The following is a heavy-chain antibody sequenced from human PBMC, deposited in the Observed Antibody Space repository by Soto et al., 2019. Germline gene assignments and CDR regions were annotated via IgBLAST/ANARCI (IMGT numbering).Heavy chain of an antibody. V-gene: IGHV4-59*08. CDR1: GDSISNYY. CDR2: IYYSGST. CDR3: ARHLWVGSSWYLGAVDI. J-gene: IGHJ3*02. Sequence: QVQLQESGPGLVKPSETLSLTCNVSGDSISNYYWGWIRQPPGKGLEWIGYIYYSGSTNSNPSLKSRVTISVDTSKNQFSLKLNSVTAADTAVYYCARHLWVGSSWYLGAVDICGQGTMVTVSS. D-gene: IGHD6-13*01.